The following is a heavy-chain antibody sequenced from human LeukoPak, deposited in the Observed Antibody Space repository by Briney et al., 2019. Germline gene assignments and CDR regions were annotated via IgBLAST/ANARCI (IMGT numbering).Heavy chain of an antibody. CDR2: MNPISGNT. V-gene: IGHV1-8*03. CDR3: VRGAKCSGADCDSTKEYVYYFDY. CDR1: GYTFTNND. Sequence: ASVKVSCKASGYTFTNNDINWVRQATGQGLEWMGWMNPISGNTGFAQKFQGRVTITRITSISTAYMEMSSLRSDDTAVYYCVRGAKCSGADCDSTKEYVYYFDYWGQGTLVTVSS. J-gene: IGHJ4*02. D-gene: IGHD6-25*01.